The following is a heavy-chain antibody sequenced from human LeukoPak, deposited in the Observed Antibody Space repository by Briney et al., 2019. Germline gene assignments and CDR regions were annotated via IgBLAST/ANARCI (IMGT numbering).Heavy chain of an antibody. J-gene: IGHJ4*02. CDR2: INPNSGGT. V-gene: IGHV1-2*02. CDR1: GYTFTGYY. D-gene: IGHD3-9*01. CDR3: AGAYDRRYFDWLSIYYFDY. Sequence: ASVKVSCKASGYTFTGYYMHWVRQAPGQGLEWMGWINPNSGGTNYAQKLQGRVTMTTDTSTSTAYMELRSLRSDDTAVYYCAGAYDRRYFDWLSIYYFDYWGQGTLVTVSS.